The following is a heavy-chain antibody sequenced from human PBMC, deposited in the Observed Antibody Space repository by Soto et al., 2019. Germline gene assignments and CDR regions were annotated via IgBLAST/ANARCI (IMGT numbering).Heavy chain of an antibody. CDR1: GFTFSSYA. Sequence: EVQLLESGGGLVQPGGSLRLSCAASGFTFSSYAMSWVRQAPGKGLEWVSAISGSGGSTYYADSVKGRFTISRDNSKNTLYLQINSLRAEDTAVYYCAKDPDPIGYCSGGSCSTYGYWGQGTLVTVSS. D-gene: IGHD2-15*01. CDR2: ISGSGGST. V-gene: IGHV3-23*01. J-gene: IGHJ4*02. CDR3: AKDPDPIGYCSGGSCSTYGY.